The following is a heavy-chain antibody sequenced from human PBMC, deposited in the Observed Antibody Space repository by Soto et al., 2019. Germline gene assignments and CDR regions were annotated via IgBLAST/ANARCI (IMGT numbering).Heavy chain of an antibody. CDR1: GYTFTNYG. V-gene: IGHV1-18*01. Sequence: QVQLVQSGAEVKKPGASVRVSCKASGYTFTNYGISWVRQAPGQGLEWIGWISAYNGDTIYAQKIQGRVTMTPDTSTSTAYMELRSLRSDDTAMYFCARVPSYLPEDYWGQGTLVTVSS. CDR2: ISAYNGDT. J-gene: IGHJ4*02. CDR3: ARVPSYLPEDY.